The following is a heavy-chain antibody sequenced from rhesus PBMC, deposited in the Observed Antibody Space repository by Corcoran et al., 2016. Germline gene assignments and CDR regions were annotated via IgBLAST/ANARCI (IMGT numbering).Heavy chain of an antibody. D-gene: IGHD6-25*01. CDR2: ISGSSVSGT. Sequence: QVHLQESGPGLVKPSETLSLTCAVSGYSISSGYYWGWIRQSPGKGLDYVGYISGSSVSGTYYHPSLKSRVTISKDTLKNQFSLKLSSVTAADTAVYYCVREAGRFDVWGAGVLVTVSS. J-gene: IGHJ5-1*01. V-gene: IGHV4-99*02. CDR1: GYSISSGYY. CDR3: VREAGRFDV.